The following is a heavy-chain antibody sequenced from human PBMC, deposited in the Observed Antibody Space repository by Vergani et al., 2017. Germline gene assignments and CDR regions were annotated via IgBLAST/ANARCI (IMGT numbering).Heavy chain of an antibody. CDR3: ARAPVAGNCFDP. V-gene: IGHV4-31*02. J-gene: IGHJ5*02. CDR2: ISYTGRT. CDR1: GGSINSGGYF. D-gene: IGHD6-19*01. Sequence: QVQLQESGPGLVKPSQTLSLTCIVSGGSINSGGYFWSWIRQHPGKGLDWVGYISYTGRTTYNPYLKSRFIVSVDTTKNQFSLKLTSVTAADAGIYYCARAPVAGNCFDPWGQGTLVTDSS.